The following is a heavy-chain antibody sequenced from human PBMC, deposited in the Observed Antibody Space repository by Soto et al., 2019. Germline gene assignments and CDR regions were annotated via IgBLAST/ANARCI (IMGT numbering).Heavy chain of an antibody. V-gene: IGHV1-69*01. CDR2: IIPIFGTA. J-gene: IGHJ4*02. CDR3: ARDLRGDGYNYVDY. CDR1: GGTFSSYA. Sequence: QVQLVQSGAEVKKPGSSVKVSCKASGGTFSSYAISWVRQAPGQGLEWMGGIIPIFGTANYAQKFQGRVTITADESTSTAYMELSSLRSEDTAVYYCARDLRGDGYNYVDYWGQGTLVTVSS. D-gene: IGHD5-12*01.